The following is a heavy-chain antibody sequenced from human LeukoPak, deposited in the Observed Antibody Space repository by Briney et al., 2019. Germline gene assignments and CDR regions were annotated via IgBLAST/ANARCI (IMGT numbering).Heavy chain of an antibody. V-gene: IGHV4-4*09. J-gene: IGHJ6*03. CDR2: IYTSGST. Sequence: SETLSLTCTVSGGSISSYYSSWIRQPPRKGLEWIWYIYTSGSTNYNPSLKSRVTISVDTSKNQFSLKLSSVTTADTAVYYCARGGTGTYGLYYYYMDVWGKGTTVTVSS. CDR1: GGSISSYY. CDR3: ARGGTGTYGLYYYYMDV. D-gene: IGHD1-1*01.